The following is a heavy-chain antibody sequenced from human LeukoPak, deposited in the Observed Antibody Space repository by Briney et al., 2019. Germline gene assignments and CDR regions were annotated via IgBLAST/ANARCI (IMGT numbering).Heavy chain of an antibody. V-gene: IGHV3-21*01. J-gene: IGHJ4*02. D-gene: IGHD5-24*01. CDR2: ISSSSSYI. CDR1: GFTFSSYS. Sequence: GGSLRLSCAASGFTFSSYSMNWVRQAPGKGLEWVSYISSSSSYIYYADSVKGRFTISRDNAKNSLFLQMNSPRAEDTAVYYCARGQGLQLKSGSDYWGQGTLVTVSS. CDR3: ARGQGLQLKSGSDY.